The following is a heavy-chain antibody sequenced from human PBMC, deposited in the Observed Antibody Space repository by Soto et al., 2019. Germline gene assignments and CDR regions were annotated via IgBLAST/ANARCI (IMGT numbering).Heavy chain of an antibody. CDR3: AREGSYGVDQSRRFDY. CDR1: GSSIRSSNW. J-gene: IGHJ4*02. CDR2: IYHSGST. Sequence: PSETLSLTCAVSGSSIRSSNWWSWVRQPPGKGLEWIGEIYHSGSTNYNPSLKSRVTISVDTSKNQFSLKPSSVTAADTAVYYCAREGSYGVDQSRRFDYWGQGTLVTVSS. V-gene: IGHV4-4*02. D-gene: IGHD2-2*01.